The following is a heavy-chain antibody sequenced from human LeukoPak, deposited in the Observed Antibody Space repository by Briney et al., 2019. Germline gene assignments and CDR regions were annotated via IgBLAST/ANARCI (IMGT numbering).Heavy chain of an antibody. Sequence: GGSLRLSCAASGFTFSSYGMNWVRQAPGKGLEWVAVIWYDGSNKYYADSVKGRFTISRDNSKNTLYLQMNSLRAEDTAVYYCARVYSSLWAPSFDYWGQGALVTVSS. J-gene: IGHJ4*02. D-gene: IGHD3-22*01. CDR1: GFTFSSYG. CDR2: IWYDGSNK. V-gene: IGHV3-33*08. CDR3: ARVYSSLWAPSFDY.